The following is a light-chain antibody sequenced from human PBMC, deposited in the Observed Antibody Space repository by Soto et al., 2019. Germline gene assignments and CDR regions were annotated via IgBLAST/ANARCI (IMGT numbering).Light chain of an antibody. Sequence: QSALTQPASVSGSPGQSITISCTGTSSDVGGYNYVSWYQQHPGKAPKLMIYEVSNRPSGVSDRLSGSKSGNTASLTISGVQAEDEADYYCSSYTSSSTLVVFGGGTTLTVL. J-gene: IGLJ2*01. CDR2: EVS. CDR3: SSYTSSSTLVV. V-gene: IGLV2-14*01. CDR1: SSDVGGYNY.